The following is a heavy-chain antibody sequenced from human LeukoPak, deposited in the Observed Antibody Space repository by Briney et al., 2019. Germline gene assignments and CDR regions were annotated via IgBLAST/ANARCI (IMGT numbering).Heavy chain of an antibody. CDR1: GFTFSTYD. CDR2: ISRSGGST. V-gene: IGHV3-23*01. D-gene: IGHD6-13*01. J-gene: IGHJ4*02. CDR3: AKGVTASWYDY. Sequence: GGSLRLSWAASGFTFSTYDMSWVRKAPGKGLEWVSAISRSGGSTYYADSVKGRFTISRDNSKNTLSLQMSSLIPDDTAVYYCAKGVTASWYDYWGQGTLVTVSA.